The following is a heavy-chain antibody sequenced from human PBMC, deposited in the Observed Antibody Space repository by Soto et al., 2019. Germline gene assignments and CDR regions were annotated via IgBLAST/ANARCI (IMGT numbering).Heavy chain of an antibody. CDR1: GYTFTGYY. CDR3: ARARLHDYGMDV. Sequence: ASVKVSCKASGYTFTGYYMHWVRQAPGQGLEWMGWINPNSGGTNYAQKFQGRVTMTRDTSISTAYMELSRLRSDDTAVYYCARARLHDYGMDVWGQGTTVTVSS. D-gene: IGHD6-6*01. CDR2: INPNSGGT. J-gene: IGHJ6*02. V-gene: IGHV1-2*02.